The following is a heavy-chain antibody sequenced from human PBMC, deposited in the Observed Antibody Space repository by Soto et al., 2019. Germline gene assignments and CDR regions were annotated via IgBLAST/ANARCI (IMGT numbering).Heavy chain of an antibody. V-gene: IGHV3-30*18. CDR2: ISFDGSNK. Sequence: HVQLVESGGGVVQPGRSLRLSCAASGFTFSSYGMHWVRQAPGKGLEWVAIISFDGSNKYYADSVKGRFTISRDNSNNTLYMQMNSLRAEDTAVYYCAKTHYGMDVWGQGTTVTVSS. J-gene: IGHJ6*02. CDR1: GFTFSSYG. CDR3: AKTHYGMDV.